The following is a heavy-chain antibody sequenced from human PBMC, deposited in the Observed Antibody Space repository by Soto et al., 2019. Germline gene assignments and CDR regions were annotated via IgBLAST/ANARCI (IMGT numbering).Heavy chain of an antibody. D-gene: IGHD6-13*01. CDR2: ISSSSSYI. V-gene: IGHV3-21*01. CDR3: ARDLAAAGTYYYYGMDV. CDR1: GFTFSSYS. Sequence: EVQLVESGGGLVKPGGSLRLSCAASGFTFSSYSMNWVRQAPGKGLEWVSSISSSSSYIYYADSVKGRFTISRDNAQNSLYLQMNSLRAEDTAVYYCARDLAAAGTYYYYGMDVWGQGTTVTVSS. J-gene: IGHJ6*02.